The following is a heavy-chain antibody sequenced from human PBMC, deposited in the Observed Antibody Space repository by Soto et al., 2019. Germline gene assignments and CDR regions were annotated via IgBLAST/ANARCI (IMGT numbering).Heavy chain of an antibody. CDR3: ARDREGAVAQYYFDY. D-gene: IGHD6-19*01. CDR1: GFTFSSYA. CDR2: ISYDGSNK. J-gene: IGHJ4*02. Sequence: QVQLVESGGGVVQPGRSLRLSCAASGFTFSSYAMHWVRQAPGKGLEWVAVISYDGSNKYYADSVKGRFTISRDNSKNTLYLQMNSLRAEDTAVYYCARDREGAVAQYYFDYWGQGTLVTVSS. V-gene: IGHV3-30-3*01.